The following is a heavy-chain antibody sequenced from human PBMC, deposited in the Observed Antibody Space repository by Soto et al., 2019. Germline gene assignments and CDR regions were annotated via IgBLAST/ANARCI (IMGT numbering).Heavy chain of an antibody. CDR2: IYYSGST. Sequence: KSSETLSLTCTVSGGSISTYYLSWIRQPPGKGLEWIGYIYYSGSTSYNPSLKSRVTISVDTSKNQFSLKLRSVTAADTAVYYCASDRSSGWDQGYGMDVWGQGTTVTVYS. J-gene: IGHJ6*02. CDR1: GGSISTYY. CDR3: ASDRSSGWDQGYGMDV. D-gene: IGHD6-19*01. V-gene: IGHV4-59*01.